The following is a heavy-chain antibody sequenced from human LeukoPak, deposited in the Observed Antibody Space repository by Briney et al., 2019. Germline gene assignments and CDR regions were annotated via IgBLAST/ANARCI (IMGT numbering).Heavy chain of an antibody. CDR1: GYSFTTYW. CDR2: VQPGDSNT. J-gene: IGHJ5*02. CDR3: AGQSSSWHNFDP. V-gene: IGHV5-51*01. Sequence: GESLKISCKASGYSFTTYWIGWVRQMPGKGLEWMGIVQPGDSNTKYSPSFQGQVTISADKSINTAYLQWTSLKASDTAIYYCAGQSSSWHNFDPWGQGTLVTVSS. D-gene: IGHD1/OR15-1a*01.